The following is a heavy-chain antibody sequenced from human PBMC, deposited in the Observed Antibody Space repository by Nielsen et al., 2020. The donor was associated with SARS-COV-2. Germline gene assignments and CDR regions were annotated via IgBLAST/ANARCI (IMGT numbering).Heavy chain of an antibody. D-gene: IGHD5-12*01. CDR1: GFTFSHYA. J-gene: IGHJ4*02. Sequence: GGSLRLSCVASGFTFSHYAIHWVRQAPGKGLEWVAIISYDGSNKYYADSVKGRFTISRDNSKDTLYLQMSGLRPEDTAVYYCAKQFAKSDFDYVYNFWGQGTLVTVSS. V-gene: IGHV3-30*04. CDR2: ISYDGSNK. CDR3: AKQFAKSDFDYVYNF.